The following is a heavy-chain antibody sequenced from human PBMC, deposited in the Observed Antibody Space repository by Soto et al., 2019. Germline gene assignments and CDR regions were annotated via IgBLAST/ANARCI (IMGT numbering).Heavy chain of an antibody. J-gene: IGHJ5*02. CDR1: GFSLSNARMG. D-gene: IGHD6-13*01. CDR2: IFSNDEK. Sequence: ESGPTLVNPTETLTLTCTVSGFSLSNARMGVSWIRQPPGKALEWLAHIFSNDEKSYSTSLKSRLTISKDTSKSQVVLTMTNMDPVDTATYYCARIRVQLVRANWFDPWGQGTLVTVSS. V-gene: IGHV2-26*01. CDR3: ARIRVQLVRANWFDP.